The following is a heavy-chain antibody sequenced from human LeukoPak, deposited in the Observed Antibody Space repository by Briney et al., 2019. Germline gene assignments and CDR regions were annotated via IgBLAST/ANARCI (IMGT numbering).Heavy chain of an antibody. CDR3: ARQASWPDYVWGSPMYYFDY. CDR2: INHSGST. CDR1: GGSFSGYY. Sequence: PSETLSLTCAVYGGSFSGYYWSWIRQPPGKGLEWIGEINHSGSTNYNPSLKSRVTISVDTSKNQLSLKLSSVTAADTAVYYCARQASWPDYVWGSPMYYFDYWGQGTLVTVSS. V-gene: IGHV4-34*01. D-gene: IGHD3-16*01. J-gene: IGHJ4*02.